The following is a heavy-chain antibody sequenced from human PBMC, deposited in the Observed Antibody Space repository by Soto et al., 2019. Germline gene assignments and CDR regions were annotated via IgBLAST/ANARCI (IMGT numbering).Heavy chain of an antibody. CDR2: MSYTTTA. V-gene: IGHV4-39*01. CDR1: GGSTRSNVYY. D-gene: IGHD3-3*01. J-gene: IGHJ4*02. Sequence: SETLSLTCTVSGGSTRSNVYYWGWVRQAPGKGLEWIGSMSYTTTASYNPSLRSRVLISVDTSKNQFSLRLSSVTAADTAVYFCVRHGRDGVTIYGVAAYNFVTWGQGTQVTVSS. CDR3: VRHGRDGVTIYGVAAYNFVT.